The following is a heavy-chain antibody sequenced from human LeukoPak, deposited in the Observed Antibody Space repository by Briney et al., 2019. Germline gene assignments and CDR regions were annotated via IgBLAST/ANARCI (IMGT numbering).Heavy chain of an antibody. CDR3: AREDPQTKVPEGMDV. J-gene: IGHJ6*02. V-gene: IGHV4-59*01. CDR1: GGSITNYY. CDR2: IYYTGTT. D-gene: IGHD4/OR15-4a*01. Sequence: SQTLSLTCTVSGGSITNYYWSWIRQPPGKGPERIGYIYYTGTTNYNPSLKSRVTISVDTSKNQFSLKLNSVTAADTAVYYCAREDPQTKVPEGMDVWGQGTTVTVSS.